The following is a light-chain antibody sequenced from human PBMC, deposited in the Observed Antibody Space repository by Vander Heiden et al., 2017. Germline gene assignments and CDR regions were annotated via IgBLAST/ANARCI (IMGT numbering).Light chain of an antibody. J-gene: IGKJ5*01. CDR1: QSVSSN. Sequence: EIVMTQSPAPLSASPGERATLSCKASQSVSSNLAWYQQKPGQAPRLLIYGASTRATGIPARFSGSGSGTEFTLTISSLQSEDFAVYYCQQYNNWPPITFGQGTRLEIK. CDR3: QQYNNWPPIT. V-gene: IGKV3-15*01. CDR2: GAS.